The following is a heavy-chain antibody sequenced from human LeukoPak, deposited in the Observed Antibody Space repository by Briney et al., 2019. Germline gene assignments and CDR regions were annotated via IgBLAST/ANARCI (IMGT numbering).Heavy chain of an antibody. J-gene: IGHJ4*02. V-gene: IGHV1-69*13. CDR3: ARATLAGYCSSTSCYIEDY. CDR1: GGTFSSYA. D-gene: IGHD2-2*02. Sequence: ASVKVSCKASGGTFSSYAISWVRQAPGQGREWMGGIIPIFGTANYAQKFQGRVTIIADESTSTAYMELSSLRSDDTAVYYCARATLAGYCSSTSCYIEDYWGQGTLVTVSS. CDR2: IIPIFGTA.